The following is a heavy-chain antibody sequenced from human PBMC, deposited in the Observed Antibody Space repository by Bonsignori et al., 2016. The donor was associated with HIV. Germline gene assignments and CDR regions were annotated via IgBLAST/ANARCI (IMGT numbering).Heavy chain of an antibody. CDR2: ISYDGNNR. J-gene: IGHJ6*03. Sequence: WIRQPPGKGLEWVAVISYDGNNRFYADSLKGRFTISRDNSKKTVYLQMNSLRVEDTAVYYCAKSATLTTWHYYYYMDVWGKGTPVTVSS. CDR3: AKSATLTTWHYYYYMDV. V-gene: IGHV3-30*18. D-gene: IGHD4-17*01.